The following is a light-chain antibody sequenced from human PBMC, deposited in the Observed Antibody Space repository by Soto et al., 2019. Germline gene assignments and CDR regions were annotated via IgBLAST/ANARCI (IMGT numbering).Light chain of an antibody. J-gene: IGKJ1*01. Sequence: EIWMTQSPATLSVAPGERATLSCRASQSVSTNLAWYQQKPGQSPRLLIYGTSTRATGVPARFSGGGSGTEFTLTISSLQSEDFAVYFCHQYNFWPTFGQGTKVDIK. CDR2: GTS. CDR3: HQYNFWPT. CDR1: QSVSTN. V-gene: IGKV3-15*01.